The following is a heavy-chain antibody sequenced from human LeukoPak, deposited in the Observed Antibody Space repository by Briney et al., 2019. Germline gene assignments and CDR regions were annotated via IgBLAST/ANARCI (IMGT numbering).Heavy chain of an antibody. Sequence: GASVKVSCKASGYTFTGYYMHWVRQAPGQGLEWMGWINPNSGGTNYAQKFQGRVTMTRDTSISTAYMELSRLRSDDTAVYYCATLWFGEFQYYFDYWGQGTLVTVSS. CDR2: INPNSGGT. CDR1: GYTFTGYY. CDR3: ATLWFGEFQYYFDY. D-gene: IGHD3-10*01. V-gene: IGHV1-2*02. J-gene: IGHJ4*02.